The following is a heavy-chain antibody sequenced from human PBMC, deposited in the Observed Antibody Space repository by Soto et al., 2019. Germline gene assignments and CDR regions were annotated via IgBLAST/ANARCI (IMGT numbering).Heavy chain of an antibody. J-gene: IGHJ6*02. CDR1: GFTFSSYA. Sequence: GGSLRLSCAASGFTFSSYAMSWVRQAPGKGLEWVSAISGSGGSTYYADSVKGRFTISRDNSKNTLYLQMNSLRAEDTAVYYCAKSGYSYGSGYYYGMDVWGQGTTVTVSS. CDR2: ISGSGGST. CDR3: AKSGYSYGSGYYYGMDV. D-gene: IGHD5-18*01. V-gene: IGHV3-23*01.